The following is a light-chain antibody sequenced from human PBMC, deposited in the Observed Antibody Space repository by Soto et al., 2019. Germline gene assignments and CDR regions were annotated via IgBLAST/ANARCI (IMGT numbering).Light chain of an antibody. CDR2: AES. CDR3: QKYNSAPLFT. J-gene: IGKJ3*01. CDR1: QGISNS. V-gene: IGKV1-27*01. Sequence: DIQMTQSPSSLSASVGDRVTITCRASQGISNSLAWYQLKPGKVPKLLIFAESTLQSGVPSRFSGSGSGTDFTLTISSLQPEDVATYYCQKYNSAPLFTFGHGTKVDIK.